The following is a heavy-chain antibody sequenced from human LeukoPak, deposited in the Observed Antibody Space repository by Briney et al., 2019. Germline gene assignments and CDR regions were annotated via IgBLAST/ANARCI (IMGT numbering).Heavy chain of an antibody. CDR3: TTDRGIASHPLFDF. Sequence: GGSLRLSCAASGFSFTNAWMSWVRQAPGKGLEWVGRIKSKPDGGTTDYTAPVKDRLIISRDTSKNTLYLRMNNLKTEDTAVYYCTTDRGIASHPLFDFWGQGTLVTVSS. V-gene: IGHV3-15*01. J-gene: IGHJ4*02. D-gene: IGHD6-6*01. CDR2: IKSKPDGGTT. CDR1: GFSFTNAW.